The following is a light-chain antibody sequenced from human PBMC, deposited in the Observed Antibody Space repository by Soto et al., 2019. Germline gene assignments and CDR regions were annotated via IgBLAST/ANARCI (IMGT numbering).Light chain of an antibody. V-gene: IGKV3-20*01. CDR1: QSISSSY. CDR3: QQYGSSSWT. CDR2: GAS. J-gene: IGKJ1*01. Sequence: IVLTQSPGTLSLSPGKRATLYCRSSQSISSSYLAWYQQRPGQAPRLLIYGASSRATGIPDRFSGSGSGTEFTLTISRLEPEDFAVYYCQQYGSSSWTFGQGTKVDIK.